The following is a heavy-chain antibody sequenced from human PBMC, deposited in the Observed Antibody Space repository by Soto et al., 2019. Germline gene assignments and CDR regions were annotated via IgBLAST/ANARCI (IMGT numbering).Heavy chain of an antibody. D-gene: IGHD3-22*01. J-gene: IGHJ5*01. CDR3: ARDSFDNIGCHHFDS. CDR1: GYTFTSRS. Sequence: ASVKVSCKASGYTFTSRSIHWVRQVPGQGLQWMGWINGDNDNTKNSQNFKGRVTITRDIPANTAYRDLSSLRSEETAVYYCARDSFDNIGCHHFDSWG. V-gene: IGHV1-3*01. CDR2: INGDNDNT.